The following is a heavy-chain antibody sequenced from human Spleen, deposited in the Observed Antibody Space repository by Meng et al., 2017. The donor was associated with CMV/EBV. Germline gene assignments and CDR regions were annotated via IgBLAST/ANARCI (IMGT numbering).Heavy chain of an antibody. CDR1: GFSLSRYD. CDR3: ARATGVNAVEDAFDI. V-gene: IGHV3-53*01. J-gene: IGHJ3*02. D-gene: IGHD1-14*01. CDR2: FYRGGST. Sequence: GESLKISCRASGFSLSRYDMHWVRQSTAKRLEWVASFYRGGSTYYGDSVKGRFTIARDDSKNTVWLQMKSLRDDDTAIYYCARATGVNAVEDAFDIWGQGTGVTVSS.